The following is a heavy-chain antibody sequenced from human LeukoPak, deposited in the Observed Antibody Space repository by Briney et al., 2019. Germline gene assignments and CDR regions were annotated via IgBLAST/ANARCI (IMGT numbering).Heavy chain of an antibody. CDR3: ARLGMGSGWLGAYYYYYGMDV. J-gene: IGHJ6*04. Sequence: SQTLSLTCAISGDSVSSNSASWNWIRQSPSRGLEWLGRTYYRSKWYNDYVVSVKSRITINPDTSKNQFSLQLNSVTPEDTAVYCCARLGMGSGWLGAYYYYYGMDVWGKGTTVTVSS. V-gene: IGHV6-1*01. D-gene: IGHD6-19*01. CDR1: GDSVSSNSAS. CDR2: TYYRSKWYN.